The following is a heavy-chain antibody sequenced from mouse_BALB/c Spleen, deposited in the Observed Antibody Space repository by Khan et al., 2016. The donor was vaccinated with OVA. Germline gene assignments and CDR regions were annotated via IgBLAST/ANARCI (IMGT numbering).Heavy chain of an antibody. D-gene: IGHD2-4*01. CDR2: IYWDDDK. Sequence: QVTLKESGPGILQPSQTLSLTCSFSGFSLSASGVGVSWIRQPSGKGLEWLAHIYWDDDKRYNPSLKSRLTISKDASRSQVFLKITSVDTDDTATYYCARRARGVLSDYMFAYWGQGTLVTVSA. J-gene: IGHJ3*01. V-gene: IGHV8-12*01. CDR3: ARRARGVLSDYMFAY. CDR1: GFSLSASGVG.